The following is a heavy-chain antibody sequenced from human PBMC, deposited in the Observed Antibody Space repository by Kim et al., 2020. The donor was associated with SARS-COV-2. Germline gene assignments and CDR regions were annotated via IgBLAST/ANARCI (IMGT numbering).Heavy chain of an antibody. V-gene: IGHV3-30*18. CDR3: AKPIYVETNDAVDI. J-gene: IGHJ3*02. Sequence: GGSLRLSCAASGFTFSSYGMHWVRQAPGKGLEWVAVISYDGSNKYYADSVKGRFTISRDNSKNTLYLQMNSLRAEDTAVYYCAKPIYVETNDAVDIWGQGAMVTVSS. CDR1: GFTFSSYG. CDR2: ISYDGSNK. D-gene: IGHD1-1*01.